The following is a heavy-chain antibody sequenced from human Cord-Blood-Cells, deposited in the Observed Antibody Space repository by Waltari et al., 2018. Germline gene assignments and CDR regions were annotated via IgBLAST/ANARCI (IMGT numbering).Heavy chain of an antibody. J-gene: IGHJ4*02. D-gene: IGHD3-10*01. V-gene: IGHV4-34*01. CDR1: GGSFSGYY. CDR3: ARGVGYYDY. CDR2: INHSGST. Sequence: QVQLQQWGAGLLKPSETLSLTCAVYGGSFSGYYCSWIRQPPGKGLEWIGEINHSGSTNYNQSLKSRVTISVDTSKNQFSLKLSSVTAADTAVYYCARGVGYYDYWGQGTLVTVSS.